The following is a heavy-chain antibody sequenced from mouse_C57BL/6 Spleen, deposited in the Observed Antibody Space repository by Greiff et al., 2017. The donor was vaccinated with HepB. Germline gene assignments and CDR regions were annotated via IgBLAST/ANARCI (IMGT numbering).Heavy chain of an antibody. V-gene: IGHV1-18*01. D-gene: IGHD2-3*01. CDR3: ARRYDGLLYYAMDY. Sequence: VQLKESGPELVKPGASVKIPCKASGYTFTDYNMDWVKQSHGKSLEWIGDINPNNGGTIYNQKFKGKATLTVDKSSSTAYMELRSLTSEDTAVYYSARRYDGLLYYAMDYWGQGTSVTVSS. CDR1: GYTFTDYN. J-gene: IGHJ4*01. CDR2: INPNNGGT.